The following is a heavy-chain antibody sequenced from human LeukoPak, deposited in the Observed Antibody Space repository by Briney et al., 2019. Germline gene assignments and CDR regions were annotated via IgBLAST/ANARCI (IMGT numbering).Heavy chain of an antibody. J-gene: IGHJ3*01. V-gene: IGHV3-72*01. CDR2: TRNKANSYTT. CDR3: TTDNLLSGGSGDDIFDV. D-gene: IGHD2-15*01. Sequence: PGGSLRLSCAASGFTFSDHYMDWVRQAPGKGLEWVGRTRNKANSYTTEYAASVKGRFTISRDDSKNSLYLQMNSLKTEDTAVYYCTTDNLLSGGSGDDIFDVWGQGTVVTVSS. CDR1: GFTFSDHY.